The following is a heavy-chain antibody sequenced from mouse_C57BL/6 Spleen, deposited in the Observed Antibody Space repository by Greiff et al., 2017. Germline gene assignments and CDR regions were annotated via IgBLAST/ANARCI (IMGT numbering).Heavy chain of an antibody. D-gene: IGHD1-1*01. CDR3: ARGGVYYGSSYVGYFDV. Sequence: QVQLQQSGPELVKPGASVKISCKASGYTFTDYYINWGKQRPGRGLEWIGWIFPGSGSTYYNEKFKGKATLTVDKSSSTAYMLLSSLTSEDSAVYFCARGGVYYGSSYVGYFDVWGTGTTVTVSS. CDR2: IFPGSGST. V-gene: IGHV1-75*01. J-gene: IGHJ1*03. CDR1: GYTFTDYY.